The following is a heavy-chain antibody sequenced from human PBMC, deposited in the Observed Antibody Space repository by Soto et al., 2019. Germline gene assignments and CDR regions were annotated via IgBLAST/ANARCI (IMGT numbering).Heavy chain of an antibody. CDR3: ARGPCNGGCPIDDYYYYGMDV. D-gene: IGHD2-8*01. J-gene: IGHJ6*02. CDR1: GGTFSSYA. CDR2: IIPIFGTA. Sequence: SVKVSCKASGGTFSSYAISWVRQAPGQGLEWMGGIIPIFGTANYAQKFQGRVTITADESTSTAYMELSSLRSEDTAVYYCARGPCNGGCPIDDYYYYGMDVWGQGTTVTVSS. V-gene: IGHV1-69*13.